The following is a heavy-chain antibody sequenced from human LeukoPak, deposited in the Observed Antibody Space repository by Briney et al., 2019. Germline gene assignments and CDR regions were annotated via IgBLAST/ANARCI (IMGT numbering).Heavy chain of an antibody. CDR1: GFTFNSYT. CDR2: ISDSGYST. V-gene: IGHV3-23*01. D-gene: IGHD3-10*01. Sequence: GGSLRLSCEGSGFTFNSYTMSWVRQAPGKGLEWVSAISDSGYSTYYADSVKGRFTISRDKSKNTLYLQMHGLRADDTAVYYCAKDDIEAFGTGYMDVWGKGTTVTVSS. CDR3: AKDDIEAFGTGYMDV. J-gene: IGHJ6*03.